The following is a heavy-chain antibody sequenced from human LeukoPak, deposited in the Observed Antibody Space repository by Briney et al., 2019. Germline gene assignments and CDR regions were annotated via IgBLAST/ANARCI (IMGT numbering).Heavy chain of an antibody. J-gene: IGHJ4*02. CDR2: IKQDGTEI. V-gene: IGHV3-7*01. CDR3: ARDSGTWSWSGGYFDY. Sequence: PGGSLRLSCAVSGFTFSSYWMSWVRQAPGKGLEWVANIKQDGTEIYYVDSVRGRFTISRGNAKNSLYLQMNSLRAEDTAAYYCARDSGTWSWSGGYFDYWGQGTLVTVSS. D-gene: IGHD3-10*01. CDR1: GFTFSSYW.